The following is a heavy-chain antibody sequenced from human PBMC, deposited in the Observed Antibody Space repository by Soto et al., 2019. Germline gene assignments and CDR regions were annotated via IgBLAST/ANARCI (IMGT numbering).Heavy chain of an antibody. Sequence: QVQLVQSGAEVKKPGSSVKVSCKASGGTFSSYAISWVRQAPGQGLEWMGGLIPIFGTATYAQKVQGSVTINADESTCTAYMELRSLRSEDTAVYYCARETAQPRITGLLTGYVYYYYYYGMDVCGQGTTVTVSS. CDR1: GGTFSSYA. J-gene: IGHJ6*02. CDR3: ARETAQPRITGLLTGYVYYYYYYGMDV. CDR2: LIPIFGTA. D-gene: IGHD3-9*01. V-gene: IGHV1-69*01.